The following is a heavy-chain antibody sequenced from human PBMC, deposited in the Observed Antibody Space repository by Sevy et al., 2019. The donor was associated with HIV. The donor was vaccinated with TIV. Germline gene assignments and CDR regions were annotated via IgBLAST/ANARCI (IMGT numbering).Heavy chain of an antibody. CDR1: GFTLSSYW. Sequence: GGSLRLSCAASGFTLSSYWMHWVRQAPGKGLVWVSRINSDGSSTSYADSVKGRYTISRDNAKNTLYLQMNSLRAEDTAVYYCARDRGGIVVVPASTYYYYYGMDVWGQGTTVTVSS. CDR2: INSDGSST. J-gene: IGHJ6*02. D-gene: IGHD2-2*01. V-gene: IGHV3-74*01. CDR3: ARDRGGIVVVPASTYYYYYGMDV.